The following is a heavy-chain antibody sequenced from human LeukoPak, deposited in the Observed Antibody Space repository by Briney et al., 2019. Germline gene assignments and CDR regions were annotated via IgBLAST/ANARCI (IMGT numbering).Heavy chain of an antibody. CDR1: GFTFSSYA. J-gene: IGHJ4*02. CDR3: AKVGDYARHYYFDY. V-gene: IGHV3-23*01. D-gene: IGHD4-17*01. Sequence: PGGSLRLSCAASGFTFSSYAMSWVRQAPGKGLEWVPAISGSGGSTYYADSVKGRFTISRDNSKNTLYLQMNSLRAEDTAVYYCAKVGDYARHYYFDYWGQGTLVTVSS. CDR2: ISGSGGST.